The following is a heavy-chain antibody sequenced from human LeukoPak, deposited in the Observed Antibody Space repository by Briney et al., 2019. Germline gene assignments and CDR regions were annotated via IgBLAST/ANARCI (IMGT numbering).Heavy chain of an antibody. J-gene: IGHJ4*02. CDR3: ARDRLVVTYDY. V-gene: IGHV3-21*01. Sequence: GGSLRLSCAASGFTFSSYSMNWVRQAPGKGLEWVSSISCSSSYIYYADSVKGRFTISRDNAKNPLYLQMNSLRAEDTAVYYCARDRLVVTYDYWGQGTLVTVSS. CDR1: GFTFSSYS. CDR2: ISCSSSYI. D-gene: IGHD4-23*01.